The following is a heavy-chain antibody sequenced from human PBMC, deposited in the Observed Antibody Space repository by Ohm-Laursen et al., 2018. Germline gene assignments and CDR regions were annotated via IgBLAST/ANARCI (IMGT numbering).Heavy chain of an antibody. V-gene: IGHV3-7*01. CDR1: GFTFSRYW. CDR3: TRITLRQDVEY. Sequence: GQTLSLTCAATGFTFSRYWMNWIRQVPGKGLEWVANINRDGSGKYYGDSVNGRFTISRDNAKNSLHLEMNSLRVEDTAVYYCTRITLRQDVEYWGQGTLVTVSS. CDR2: INRDGSGK. J-gene: IGHJ4*02. D-gene: IGHD2/OR15-2a*01.